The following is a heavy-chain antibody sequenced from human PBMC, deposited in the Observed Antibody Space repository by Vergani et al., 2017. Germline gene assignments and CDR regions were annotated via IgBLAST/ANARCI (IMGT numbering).Heavy chain of an antibody. CDR1: GVSVTDYT. V-gene: IGHV4-59*02. CDR2: LSTTGGS. Sequence: QAQLQESGPGLVKPSETLSLTCHVFGVSVTDYTCNRIRQAPGKGLEWIGSLSTTGGSTHASHNPSLKSRVSISVDTSKSQFSRRLTSVTSADSAIYYWAGDTHSWQRADRWGQGLLVADSS. J-gene: IGHJ5*02. CDR3: AGDTHSWQRADR. D-gene: IGHD6-13*01.